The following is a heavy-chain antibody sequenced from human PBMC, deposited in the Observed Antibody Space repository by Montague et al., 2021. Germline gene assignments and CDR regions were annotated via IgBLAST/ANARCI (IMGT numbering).Heavy chain of an antibody. J-gene: IGHJ4*01. CDR1: GFSLSTSGVG. CDR3: AHRQGGYDLWY. CDR2: IYWDDDK. Sequence: PALVKPTQTLTLTCTFSGFSLSTSGVGVGWIRQPPGKALEWLALIYWDDDKRYSQSLKSRLTITKDTSKNQVVLTMTNMDPVDTATYYCAHRQGGYDLWYWGQGTLVTVSS. D-gene: IGHD5-12*01. V-gene: IGHV2-5*02.